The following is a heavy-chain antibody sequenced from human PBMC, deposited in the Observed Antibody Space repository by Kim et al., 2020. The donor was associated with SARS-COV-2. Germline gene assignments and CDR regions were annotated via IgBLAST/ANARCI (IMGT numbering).Heavy chain of an antibody. J-gene: IGHJ4*02. Sequence: NDYAVSVKSRITITPDTSTNQFSLQLNSVTPEDTAVYYCAAGSVGSWFDYWGQGTLVTVSS. CDR3: AAGSVGSWFDY. V-gene: IGHV6-1*01. D-gene: IGHD6-13*01. CDR2: N.